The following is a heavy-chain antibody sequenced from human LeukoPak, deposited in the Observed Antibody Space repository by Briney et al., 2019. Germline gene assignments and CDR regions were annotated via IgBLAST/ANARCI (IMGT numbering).Heavy chain of an antibody. CDR3: ARAPPRGQWLLQAEFDP. CDR2: INPNSGGT. V-gene: IGHV1-2*02. J-gene: IGHJ5*02. D-gene: IGHD6-19*01. CDR1: GYTFTGYY. Sequence: GASVKVSCKASGYTFTGYYMHWVRQAPGQGLEWMGWINPNSGGTNYAQKFQGRVTMTRDTSISTAHMELSRLRSDDTAVYYCARAPPRGQWLLQAEFDPWGQGTLVTVSS.